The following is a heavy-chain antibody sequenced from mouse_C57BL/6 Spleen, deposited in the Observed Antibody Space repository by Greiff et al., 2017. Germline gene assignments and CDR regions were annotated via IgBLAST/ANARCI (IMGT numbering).Heavy chain of an antibody. D-gene: IGHD2-1*01. J-gene: IGHJ2*01. CDR2: IWSDGST. Sequence: VKLMESGPGLVAPSQSLSITCTVSGFSLTSYGVHWVRQPPGKGLEWLVVIWSDGSTTYNSALKSRLSISKDNSKSQVFLKMNSLQTDDTAMYYCARHGDGNYDHFDYWGQGTTLTVSS. V-gene: IGHV2-6-1*01. CDR1: GFSLTSYG. CDR3: ARHGDGNYDHFDY.